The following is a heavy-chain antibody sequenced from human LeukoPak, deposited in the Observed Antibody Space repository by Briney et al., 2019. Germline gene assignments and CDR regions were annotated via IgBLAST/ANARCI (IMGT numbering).Heavy chain of an antibody. J-gene: IGHJ6*03. CDR3: ASCSYYDFWSGCYYMDV. CDR2: IYYSGST. D-gene: IGHD3-3*01. CDR1: GGSISSYY. V-gene: IGHV4-59*01. Sequence: PSETLSLTCTVSGGSISSYYWSWIRRPPGKGLEWIGYIYYSGSTNYNPSLKSRVTISVDTSKNQFSLKLSSVTAADTAVYYCASCSYYDFWSGCYYMDVWGKGTTVTVSS.